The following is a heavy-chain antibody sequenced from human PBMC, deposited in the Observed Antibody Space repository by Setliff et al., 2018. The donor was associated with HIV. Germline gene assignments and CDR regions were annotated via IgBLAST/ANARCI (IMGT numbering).Heavy chain of an antibody. CDR1: GDSIIDSY. V-gene: IGHV4-4*09. J-gene: IGHJ4*02. CDR3: ARLDCSSSSGFVDY. CDR2: IHSTGRT. D-gene: IGHD2-2*01. Sequence: SETLSLTCTVSGDSIIDSYWSWVRQPPGKGLEWIGYIHSTGRTNYSPSLKSRVTTSVDTSKNHFSLRLRSVTAADTAVYYCARLDCSSSSGFVDYWGQGTLVTVSS.